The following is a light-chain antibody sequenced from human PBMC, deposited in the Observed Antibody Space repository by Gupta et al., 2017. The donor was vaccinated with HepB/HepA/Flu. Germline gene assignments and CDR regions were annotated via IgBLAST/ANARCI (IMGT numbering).Light chain of an antibody. CDR1: QSVLYTSHNKDY. CDR2: WAS. J-gene: IGKJ4*01. V-gene: IGKV4-1*01. Sequence: DIVMTQSPDSLAVSLGERATINCKPSQSVLYTSHNKDYLAWYQQKPGQPPKMLIYWASTRESGVPDRFSGAGCGTHFTLTISSLQAEDVAVYYCQQEDAYPPTFGGGTKVEIK. CDR3: QQEDAYPPT.